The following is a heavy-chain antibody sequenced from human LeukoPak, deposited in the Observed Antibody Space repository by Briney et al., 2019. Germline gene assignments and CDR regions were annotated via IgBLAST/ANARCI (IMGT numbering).Heavy chain of an antibody. Sequence: ETLSLTCTVSGGSIGSSTYYWGWVRQAPGKGLEWVSVIYSDGSTYYADSVKGRFTISRDNSKNTLYLQMNSLRAEDTAVYYCARETYPITMIVGSYYGMDVWGQGTTVTVSS. CDR2: IYSDGST. D-gene: IGHD3-22*01. V-gene: IGHV3-53*01. CDR1: GGSIGSSTYY. J-gene: IGHJ6*02. CDR3: ARETYPITMIVGSYYGMDV.